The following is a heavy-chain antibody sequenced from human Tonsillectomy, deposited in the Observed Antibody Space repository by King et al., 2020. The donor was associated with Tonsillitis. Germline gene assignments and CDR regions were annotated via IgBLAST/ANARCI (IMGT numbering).Heavy chain of an antibody. J-gene: IGHJ4*02. D-gene: IGHD3-22*01. CDR3: ARGEGKYFDDSGYYYPLDY. Sequence: QLVQSGAVLKTPGASVRVSCKTSGYTFTNYYIHWLRQAPGHGLEWVGIINPNDGNTDYAQKFQGRVAMTSDTSTSTAYVEMSSLKSDDTDVYFCARGEGKYFDDSGYYYPLDYWGQGTLVSVSS. V-gene: IGHV1-46*01. CDR2: INPNDGNT. CDR1: GYTFTNYY.